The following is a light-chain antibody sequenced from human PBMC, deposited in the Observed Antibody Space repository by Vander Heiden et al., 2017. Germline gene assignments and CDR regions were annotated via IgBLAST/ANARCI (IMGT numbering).Light chain of an antibody. CDR2: GAS. CDR1: QSVSSYY. Sequence: EFVFTQSPATLSLSPGERATLSCRASQSVSSYYLGWYQQKPEQAPRLLIYGASSRTTSIAKRIGGSGSGTDFTLTISRLEAEDVAVYYCQQYDSSPRTFGQGTKVDIK. CDR3: QQYDSSPRT. J-gene: IGKJ1*01. V-gene: IGKV3-20*01.